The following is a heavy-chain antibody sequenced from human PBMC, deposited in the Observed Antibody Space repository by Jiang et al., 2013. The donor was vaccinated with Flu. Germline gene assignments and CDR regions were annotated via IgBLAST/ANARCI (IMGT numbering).Heavy chain of an antibody. CDR3: ARARDIWWFDP. CDR1: GGSISSYY. J-gene: IGHJ5*02. V-gene: IGHV4-59*01. Sequence: LLKPSETLSLTCTVSGGSISSYYWSWIRQPPGKGLEWIGYIYYSGSTNYNPSLKSRVTISVDTSKNQFSLKLSSVTAADTAVYYCARARDIWWFDPGAREPWSPSPQ. D-gene: IGHD2-15*01. CDR2: IYYSGST.